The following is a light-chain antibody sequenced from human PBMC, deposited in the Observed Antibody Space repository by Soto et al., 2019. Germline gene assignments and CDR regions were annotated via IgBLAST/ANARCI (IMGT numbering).Light chain of an antibody. J-gene: IGLJ2*01. V-gene: IGLV1-40*01. CDR2: GND. CDR1: SSNIGAGYD. CDR3: QSYDSSLGGHVV. Sequence: QSVLTQPPSGSGAPGQRVTISCTGSSSNIGAGYDVHWYQQLPGTAPKLLIYGNDNRPSGVPDRFSGSKSGTSASLAITGLQAEDEADYYCQSYDSSLGGHVVFGGGTKLPVL.